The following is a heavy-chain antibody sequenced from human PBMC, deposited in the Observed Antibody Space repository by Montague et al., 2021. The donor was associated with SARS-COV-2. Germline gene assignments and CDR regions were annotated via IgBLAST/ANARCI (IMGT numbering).Heavy chain of an antibody. V-gene: IGHV3-33*06. Sequence: LSLSRAASGFTFRSYGMFWVRQAPGKGLEWVAVMWNEGSKKYYADSVKGRFTISRDNSKNTLYLHMNSLRAEDTAVYCAKEAIAYGMDVWGQGTTVTVS. CDR3: AKEAIAYGMDV. CDR1: GFTFRSYG. D-gene: IGHD2-2*02. J-gene: IGHJ6*02. CDR2: MWNEGSKK.